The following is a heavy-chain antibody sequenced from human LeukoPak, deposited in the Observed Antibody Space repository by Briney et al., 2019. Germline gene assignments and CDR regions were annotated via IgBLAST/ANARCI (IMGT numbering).Heavy chain of an antibody. D-gene: IGHD6-13*01. CDR2: FDPEDGET. V-gene: IGHV1-24*01. CDR1: GYTLTELP. CDR3: ATDSSSWPNDAFDI. Sequence: ASVKVSCKVSGYTLTELPMHWVRQAPGKGLEWMGGFDPEDGETIYAQKFQGRVTMTEDTSTDTAYMELSSLRSEDTAVYYCATDSSSWPNDAFDIWGQGTMVTVSS. J-gene: IGHJ3*02.